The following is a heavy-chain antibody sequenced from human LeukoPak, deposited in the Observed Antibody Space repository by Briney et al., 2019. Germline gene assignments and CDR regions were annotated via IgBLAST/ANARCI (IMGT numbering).Heavy chain of an antibody. CDR3: ARAHGPYGDYYYFNY. CDR1: GFAFSSYW. V-gene: IGHV3-7*01. CDR2: IKQDGSEK. J-gene: IGHJ4*02. Sequence: GGSLRLSCVASGFAFSSYWMNWVRQAPGKGLEWVAHIKQDGSEKYYVDSVKGRFTISRDNAKNSLYLQMNSLRAEDTAVYYCARAHGPYGDYYYFNYWGQGTLVTVSS. D-gene: IGHD4-17*01.